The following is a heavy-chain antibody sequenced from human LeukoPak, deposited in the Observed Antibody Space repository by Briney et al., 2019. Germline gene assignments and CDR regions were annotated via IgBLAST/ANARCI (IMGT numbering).Heavy chain of an antibody. CDR1: GYSISSGYY. Sequence: TETLSLTCAVSGYSISSGYYWGWMRQPPGKGLEWIGSIYHSGSTYYNPSLKSRVTISVDTSKNQFSLKLSSVTAADTAVYYCARGATIAVAGQDDAFDIWGQGTMVTVSS. J-gene: IGHJ3*02. CDR2: IYHSGST. CDR3: ARGATIAVAGQDDAFDI. V-gene: IGHV4-38-2*01. D-gene: IGHD6-19*01.